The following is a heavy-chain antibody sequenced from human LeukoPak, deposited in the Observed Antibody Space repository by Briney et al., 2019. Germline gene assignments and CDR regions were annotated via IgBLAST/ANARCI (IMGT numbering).Heavy chain of an antibody. D-gene: IGHD3-10*01. J-gene: IGHJ6*03. CDR3: ARRGGSGSYSPYYYYYYMDV. CDR1: GSTFTSYW. CDR2: IYPGDSDT. V-gene: IGHV5-51*01. Sequence: GASLKISCKGSGSTFTSYWIGWVRQLPGKGLEWMGIIYPGDSDTRYSPSSQGQVTISADKSISTAYLQWSSLKASDTAMYYCARRGGSGSYSPYYYYYYMDVWGKGTTVTVSS.